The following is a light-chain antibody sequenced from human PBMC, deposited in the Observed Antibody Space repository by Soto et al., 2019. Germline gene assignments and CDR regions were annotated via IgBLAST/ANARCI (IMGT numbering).Light chain of an antibody. Sequence: GDRVTITCQASQDIKTNLNWFQQKSGKAPRLLVYDASNLETGVTSRVSGIGSGTEFTFTISSLQPEDAATYYGQQSDNFPFTFGPGTKVDI. V-gene: IGKV1-33*01. CDR3: QQSDNFPFT. CDR2: DAS. J-gene: IGKJ3*01. CDR1: QDIKTN.